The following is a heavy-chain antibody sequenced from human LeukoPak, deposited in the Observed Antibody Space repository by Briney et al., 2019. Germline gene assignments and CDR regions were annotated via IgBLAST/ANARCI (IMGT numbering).Heavy chain of an antibody. CDR3: ARLGPFYDSSSYGDYNWFDP. CDR2: FDPEDGET. CDR1: GYTLTELS. D-gene: IGHD3-22*01. V-gene: IGHV1-24*01. Sequence: ASVKVSCKVSGYTLTELSMHWVRQAPGKGLEWMGGFDPEDGETIYAQKFQGRVTMTEDTSTDTAYMELSSLRSEDTAVYYCARLGPFYDSSSYGDYNWFDPWGQGTLVTVFS. J-gene: IGHJ5*02.